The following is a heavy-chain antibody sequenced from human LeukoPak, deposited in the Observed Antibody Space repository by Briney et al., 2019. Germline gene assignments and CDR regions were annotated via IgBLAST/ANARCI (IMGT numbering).Heavy chain of an antibody. J-gene: IGHJ4*02. D-gene: IGHD3-3*01. CDR2: IYHSGST. V-gene: IGHV4-38-2*02. CDR1: GYSISSGYY. CDR3: ARARNYDFWSGHYFDY. Sequence: SETLSLTCTVSGYSISSGYYWGWIRQPPGKGLEWIGSIYHSGSTYYNPSLKSRVTISVDTSKNQFSLKLSSVTAADTAVYYCARARNYDFWSGHYFDYWGQGTLVTVSS.